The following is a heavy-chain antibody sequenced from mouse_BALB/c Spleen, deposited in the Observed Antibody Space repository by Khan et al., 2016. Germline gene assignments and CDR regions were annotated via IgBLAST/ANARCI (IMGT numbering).Heavy chain of an antibody. Sequence: EVELVESGGGLVKPGGSLKLSCAASGFTFSDYYMYWVRQTPEKRLEWVATISDAGSYTYYPDSVKGRFTISRDNAKNNLYLQMSSLKSEDTAMYYCARDDRWFAYWGQGTLVTVSA. CDR2: ISDAGSYT. J-gene: IGHJ3*01. V-gene: IGHV5-4*02. CDR3: ARDDRWFAY. D-gene: IGHD2-14*01. CDR1: GFTFSDYY.